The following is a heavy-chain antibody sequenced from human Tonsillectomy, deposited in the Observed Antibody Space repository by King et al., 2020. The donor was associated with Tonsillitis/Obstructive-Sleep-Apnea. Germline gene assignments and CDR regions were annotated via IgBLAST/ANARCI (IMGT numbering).Heavy chain of an antibody. J-gene: IGHJ4*02. CDR3: ARSLGTTSMAICFDY. Sequence: VQLVESGGGLVQPGGSMRPPCAASGFTFSSYWMRWVRQAPGKGLEWVANIKQDGSEKYYVDSVKSRFTISRDNAKNSLSLQMNSLRAEDTAVYYCARSLGTTSMAICFDYWGQGTLVTLSS. CDR2: IKQDGSEK. D-gene: IGHD5-18*01. V-gene: IGHV3-7*03. CDR1: GFTFSSYW.